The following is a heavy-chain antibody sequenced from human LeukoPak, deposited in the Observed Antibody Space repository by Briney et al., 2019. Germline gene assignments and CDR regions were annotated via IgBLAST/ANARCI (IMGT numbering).Heavy chain of an antibody. J-gene: IGHJ6*03. Sequence: ASVKVSCKASGYTLTSYGISWVRQAPGQGLEWMGWISADNGNTNSAQKLQGRVTMSTDTSTSTAYMELRSLRSDDTAVYYCARVDPGAIPYCYYYMDVWGKGTTVTVSS. CDR2: ISADNGNT. CDR3: ARVDPGAIPYCYYYMDV. V-gene: IGHV1-18*01. CDR1: GYTLTSYG. D-gene: IGHD1-26*01.